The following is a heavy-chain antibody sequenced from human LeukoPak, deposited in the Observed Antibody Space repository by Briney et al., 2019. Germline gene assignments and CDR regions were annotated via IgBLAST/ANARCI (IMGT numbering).Heavy chain of an antibody. Sequence: PSETLSLTCTVSGGSMSSHYWTWIRQPPGKGLEWIGYIYNTGDTNSNPSLKSRVTMSLDTSKNQFSLKLTSVTDADTAVYYRVQLKLDSWGQGTLVTVSS. D-gene: IGHD1-1*01. CDR1: GGSMSSHY. CDR3: VQLKLDS. CDR2: IYNTGDT. J-gene: IGHJ4*02. V-gene: IGHV4-59*11.